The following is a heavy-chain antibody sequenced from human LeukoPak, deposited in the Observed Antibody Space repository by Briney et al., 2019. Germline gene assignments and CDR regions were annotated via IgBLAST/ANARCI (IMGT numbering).Heavy chain of an antibody. J-gene: IGHJ4*02. CDR3: ARAGSLWFGESKLDY. Sequence: GGSLRLSCEGSAFIFSGHWMNWVRQTPGKGLEWVANINQDGSEKYYVDSVKGRFTISRDNAKNSLYLQMNSLRAEDTAVYYCARAGSLWFGESKLDYWGQGTLVTVSS. V-gene: IGHV3-7*01. CDR1: AFIFSGHW. CDR2: INQDGSEK. D-gene: IGHD3-10*01.